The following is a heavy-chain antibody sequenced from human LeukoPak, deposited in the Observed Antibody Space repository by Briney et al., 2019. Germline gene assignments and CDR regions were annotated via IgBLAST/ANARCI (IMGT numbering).Heavy chain of an antibody. V-gene: IGHV3-23*01. J-gene: IGHJ4*02. D-gene: IGHD5-12*01. CDR2: ISGSGGST. CDR3: AKYVDIVATIGIDY. Sequence: ETLSLTCTVSGGSISSSSYYWGWIRQPPGKGLEWVSAISGSGGSTYYADSVKGRFTISRDNSKNTLYLQMNSLRAEDTAVYYCAKYVDIVATIGIDYWGQGTLVTVSS. CDR1: GGSISSSSYY.